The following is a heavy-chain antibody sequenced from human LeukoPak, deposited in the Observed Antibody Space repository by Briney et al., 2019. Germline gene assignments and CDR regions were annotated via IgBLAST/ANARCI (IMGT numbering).Heavy chain of an antibody. V-gene: IGHV4-39*01. D-gene: IGHD1-26*01. CDR3: ARGILSGSYFSDFDY. Sequence: SETLSLTCTVSGGSISSSSYYWGWIRQPPGKGLEWIGSIYYSGSTYYNPSLKSRVTISVDTSKNQFSLKLSSVTAADTAVYYCARGILSGSYFSDFDYWGQGTLVTVSS. CDR1: GGSISSSSYY. CDR2: IYYSGST. J-gene: IGHJ4*02.